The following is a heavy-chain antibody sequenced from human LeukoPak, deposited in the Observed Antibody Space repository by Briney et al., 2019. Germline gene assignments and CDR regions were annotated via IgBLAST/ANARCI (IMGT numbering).Heavy chain of an antibody. CDR2: IWYDGSKK. CDR3: ATDRGWRTSGYYLYYFEY. CDR1: GFSFSSYG. D-gene: IGHD3-3*01. J-gene: IGHJ4*02. V-gene: IGHV3-33*01. Sequence: GGSLRLSCAASGFSFSSYGMHWVRQAPGKGLEWVAVIWYDGSKKYYADSVKGRFIISRDNSRNTLYLQMNSLRVEDTTVYYCATDRGWRTSGYYLYYFEYWGQGTLVTYSS.